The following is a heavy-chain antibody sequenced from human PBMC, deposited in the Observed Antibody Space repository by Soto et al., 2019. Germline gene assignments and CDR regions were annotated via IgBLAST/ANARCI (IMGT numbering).Heavy chain of an antibody. CDR2: ISGSGGST. V-gene: IGHV3-23*01. J-gene: IGHJ4*02. D-gene: IGHD1-26*01. Sequence: PGGSLRLSCAASGFTFSSYAMSWVRQAPGKGLEWVSAISGSGGSTYYADSVKGRFTISRDNSKNTLYLQMNSLRAEDTAVYYCAKREIRMGATHYFDYWGQGTLVTVSS. CDR3: AKREIRMGATHYFDY. CDR1: GFTFSSYA.